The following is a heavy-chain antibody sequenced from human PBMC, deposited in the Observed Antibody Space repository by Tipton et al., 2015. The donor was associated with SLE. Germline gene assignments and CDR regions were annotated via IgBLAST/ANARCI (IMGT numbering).Heavy chain of an antibody. CDR2: IYYSGST. CDR3: ARWAGPTVNFDY. Sequence: TLSLTCTVSGGSISSYYWSWIRQPPGKGLEWIGYIYYSGSTNYNPSLKSRVTISVDTSTNQFSLKLSSVTAAETAVYYCARWAGPTVNFDYWGQGTLVTVSS. J-gene: IGHJ4*02. V-gene: IGHV4-59*01. CDR1: GGSISSYY. D-gene: IGHD4-11*01.